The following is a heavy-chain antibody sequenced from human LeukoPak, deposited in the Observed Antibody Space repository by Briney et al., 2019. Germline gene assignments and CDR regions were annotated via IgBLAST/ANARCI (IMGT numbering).Heavy chain of an antibody. CDR1: GFTFSSYA. CDR2: ISGSGGST. V-gene: IGHV3-23*01. Sequence: GGSLRLSCAASGFTFSSYAMSWVRQVPGKGLEGVSAISGSGGSTYYADSVKGRFTISRDNSKNTLYLQMNSLRAEDTAVYYCAKDLFDWLLFVFDYWGQGTLVTVSS. D-gene: IGHD3-9*01. CDR3: AKDLFDWLLFVFDY. J-gene: IGHJ4*02.